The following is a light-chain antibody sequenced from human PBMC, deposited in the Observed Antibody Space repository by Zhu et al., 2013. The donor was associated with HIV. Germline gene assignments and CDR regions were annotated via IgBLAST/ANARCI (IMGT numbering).Light chain of an antibody. Sequence: QSALTQPASVSGSPGQSITISCTGTSSDVGGYNYVSWYQQHPGKAPQIMIYEVSNRPSGVSNRFSGSKSGNTASLTISGLQTEDEADYYCSSYAGIIPVVFGGRTQLTV. J-gene: IGLJ2*01. V-gene: IGLV2-14*01. CDR1: SSDVGGYNY. CDR3: SSYAGIIPVV. CDR2: EVS.